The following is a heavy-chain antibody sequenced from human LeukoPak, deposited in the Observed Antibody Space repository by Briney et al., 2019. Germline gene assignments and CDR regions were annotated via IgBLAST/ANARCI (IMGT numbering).Heavy chain of an antibody. Sequence: PSETLSLTCTVSGGSISSSSYYWGWIRQPPGKGLEWIGSIYYSGSTYYNPSLKSRVTISVDTSKNQFSLKLSSVTAADTAVYYCASGLKHFDYWGQGTLVTVSS. V-gene: IGHV4-39*07. D-gene: IGHD6-19*01. CDR3: ASGLKHFDY. CDR2: IYYSGST. CDR1: GGSISSSSYY. J-gene: IGHJ4*02.